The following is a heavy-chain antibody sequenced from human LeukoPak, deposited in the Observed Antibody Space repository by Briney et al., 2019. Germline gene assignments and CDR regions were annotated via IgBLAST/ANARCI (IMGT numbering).Heavy chain of an antibody. J-gene: IGHJ4*02. CDR3: AKDDAWLQYNY. D-gene: IGHD5-24*01. CDR1: GFIVSRNY. V-gene: IGHV3-53*01. Sequence: PGGSLRLSCAASGFIVSRNYMSWVRQAPGKGLEWVSVIYSGGSTFYADSVKGRFTISRDNSKNTLYLQMNSLRVEDTAVFYCAKDDAWLQYNYWGQGTLVTVSS. CDR2: IYSGGST.